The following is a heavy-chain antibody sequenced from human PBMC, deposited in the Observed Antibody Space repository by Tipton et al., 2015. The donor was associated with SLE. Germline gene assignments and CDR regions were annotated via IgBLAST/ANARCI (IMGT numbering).Heavy chain of an antibody. CDR3: ARGAKERITLVQVRPYYFDY. D-gene: IGHD3-10*01. Sequence: TLSLTCAVYGGSFSGYSWSWIRQPPGKGLEWIGQTNPSGNTNYNPSLKSRVTISVDTSNNQLPLKLTSVTAADTAVYYCARGAKERITLVQVRPYYFDYWGQGSLVTVSS. CDR2: TNPSGNT. J-gene: IGHJ4*01. CDR1: GGSFSGYS. V-gene: IGHV4-34*01.